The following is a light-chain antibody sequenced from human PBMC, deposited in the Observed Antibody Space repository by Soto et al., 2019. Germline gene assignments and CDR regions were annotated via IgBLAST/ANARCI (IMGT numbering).Light chain of an antibody. CDR2: DTS. J-gene: IGKJ4*01. CDR1: QSLYNN. Sequence: IVLTQSPNTLSVSPGDRATLSCRASQSLYNNYLAWHQQKPGQAPRLLIYDTSTRATGVPTRFSGSRSGAEFTLTINILQSEDFAVYYCQPYNNWPLTFGGGTKVDI. CDR3: QPYNNWPLT. V-gene: IGKV3-15*01.